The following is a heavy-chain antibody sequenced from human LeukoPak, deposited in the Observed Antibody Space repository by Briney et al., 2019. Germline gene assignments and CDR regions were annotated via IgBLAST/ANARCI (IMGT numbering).Heavy chain of an antibody. D-gene: IGHD5-12*01. V-gene: IGHV3-30*19. CDR2: ISYDGSNK. CDR3: ARDPAFVDIYYYYGMDV. Sequence: GGSLRLSCAASGFTFSSYGMHWVRQAPGKGLEWVAVISYDGSNKYYADSVKGRFTISRDNSKNTLYLQMNSLRAEDTAVYYCARDPAFVDIYYYYGMDVWGQGTTVTVSS. J-gene: IGHJ6*02. CDR1: GFTFSSYG.